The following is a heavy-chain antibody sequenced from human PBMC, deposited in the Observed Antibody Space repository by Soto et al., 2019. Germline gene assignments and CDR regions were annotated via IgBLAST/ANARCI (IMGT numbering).Heavy chain of an antibody. V-gene: IGHV2-5*02. CDR2: IYGDNDK. J-gene: IGHJ5*02. CDR1: GFSLSNSGVG. Sequence: QITLKESGPSPVKPTQTLTVTCTFSGFSLSNSGVGVAWIRQPPGKALEWLALIYGDNDKRYSPSLKTRLTIHKETSKNQGGLNMTHLDPVDTAPYYWAHCTLHDYGDYDPGTSHGFDPWGQGTLVTVSS. CDR3: AHCTLHDYGDYDPGTSHGFDP. D-gene: IGHD4-17*01.